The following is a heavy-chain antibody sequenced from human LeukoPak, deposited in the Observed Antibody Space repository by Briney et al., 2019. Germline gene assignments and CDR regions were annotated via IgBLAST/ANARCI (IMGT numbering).Heavy chain of an antibody. CDR2: INPNSGGT. V-gene: IGHV1-2*02. CDR3: ARYSGSRDAFDI. D-gene: IGHD1-26*01. CDR1: GYTFTGYY. J-gene: IGHJ3*02. Sequence: ASVKVSCKASGYTFTGYYMHWVRQAPGQGLEWMGWINPNSGGTNYAQKFRGRVTMTRDTSISTAYMELSRLRSDDTAVYYCARYSGSRDAFDIWGQGTMVTVSS.